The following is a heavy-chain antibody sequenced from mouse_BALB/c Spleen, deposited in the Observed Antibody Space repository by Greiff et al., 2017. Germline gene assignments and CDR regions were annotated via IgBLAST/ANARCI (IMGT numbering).Heavy chain of an antibody. Sequence: EVKLVESGGGLVQPGGSRKLSCAASGFTFSSFGMHWVRQAPEKGLEWVAYISSGSSTIYYADTVKGRFTISRDNPKNTLFLQMTSLRSEDTAMYYCASPPRDGYYGGFAYWGQGTLVTVSA. D-gene: IGHD2-3*01. CDR2: ISSGSSTI. CDR3: ASPPRDGYYGGFAY. CDR1: GFTFSSFG. V-gene: IGHV5-17*02. J-gene: IGHJ3*01.